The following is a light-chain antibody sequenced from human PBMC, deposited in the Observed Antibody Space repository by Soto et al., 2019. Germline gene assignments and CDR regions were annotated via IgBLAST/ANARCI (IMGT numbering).Light chain of an antibody. CDR2: DVS. V-gene: IGLV2-14*01. CDR3: SSYTSSSPYV. J-gene: IGLJ1*01. CDR1: SSDVGGYNY. Sequence: QSALTQPASVSRSPGQSISISCTGTSSDVGGYNYVSWYQQYPGKAPKLMIYDVSNRPSGVSNRFSGSKSGNTASLTISGLQAEDEADYYCSSYTSSSPYVFGTGTKLTVL.